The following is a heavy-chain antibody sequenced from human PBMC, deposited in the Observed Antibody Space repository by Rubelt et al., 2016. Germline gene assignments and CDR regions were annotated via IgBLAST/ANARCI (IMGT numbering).Heavy chain of an antibody. D-gene: IGHD1-1*01. V-gene: IGHV2-5*02. CDR2: ISWDDDK. CDR3: AHRGHDDGAWNEGDFDY. Sequence: QITLRESGPTRVKPTQTLTLTCTFSGFSLTARPVGVAWVRQPPGRALEFLVVISWDDDKRYSPSLKNRPTVTKDTSKNQVVLTMTKVIPVYTATDYCAHRGHDDGAWNEGDFDYGGQGILVTVAS. CDR1: GFSLTARPVG. J-gene: IGHJ4*02.